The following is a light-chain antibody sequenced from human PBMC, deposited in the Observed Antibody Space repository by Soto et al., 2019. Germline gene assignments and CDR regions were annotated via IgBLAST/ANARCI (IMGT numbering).Light chain of an antibody. Sequence: QSLLTQSGSLAGSPGQSITISCTGTSSDVGGYNYVSWYQQHPGKAPKLMIYEVSNRPSGVSNRFSGSKSGNTASLTISGLQAEDEADYYCSSYTSSSTPLVFGTGTKVTVL. CDR3: SSYTSSSTPLV. CDR2: EVS. J-gene: IGLJ1*01. CDR1: SSDVGGYNY. V-gene: IGLV2-14*01.